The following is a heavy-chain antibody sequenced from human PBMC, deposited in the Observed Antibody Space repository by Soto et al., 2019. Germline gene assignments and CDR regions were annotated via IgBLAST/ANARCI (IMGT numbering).Heavy chain of an antibody. CDR3: VKQAHGLDGVAFDY. CDR2: ISLEGSNK. Sequence: SLTLSCEASGFNVSHYSMHWVRQAPGKGLEWLAIISLEGSNKYSAKPVKDRFTISRDNSKNTLFLQMGSLSPEDTAIYYRVKQAHGLDGVAFDYWGQGTQVTVSS. CDR1: GFNVSHYS. V-gene: IGHV3-30*18. J-gene: IGHJ4*02. D-gene: IGHD2-15*01.